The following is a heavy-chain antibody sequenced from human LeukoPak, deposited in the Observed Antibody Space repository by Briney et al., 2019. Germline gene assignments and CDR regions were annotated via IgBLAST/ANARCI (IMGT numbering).Heavy chain of an antibody. Sequence: SETLSLTCAVYGGSFSGYYWSWIRQPPGKGLEWIGEINHSGSTNYNPSLKSGVTISVDTSKNQFSLKLSSVTAADTAVYYCARQNNIAAAGWFDPWGQGTLVTVSS. V-gene: IGHV4-34*01. J-gene: IGHJ5*02. CDR2: INHSGST. D-gene: IGHD6-13*01. CDR3: ARQNNIAAAGWFDP. CDR1: GGSFSGYY.